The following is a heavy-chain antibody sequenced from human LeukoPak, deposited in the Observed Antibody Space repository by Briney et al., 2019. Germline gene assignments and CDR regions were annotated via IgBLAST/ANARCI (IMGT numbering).Heavy chain of an antibody. V-gene: IGHV1-2*02. J-gene: IGHJ4*02. CDR2: INPNSGGT. D-gene: IGHD6-25*01. CDR1: GYTLTELS. CDR3: ARVVAARYDY. Sequence: SVKVSCKVSGYTLTELSMHWVRQAPGQGLEWMGWINPNSGGTNYAQKFQGRVTMTRDTSISTAYMELSRLRSDDTAVYYCARVVAARYDYWGQGTLVTVSS.